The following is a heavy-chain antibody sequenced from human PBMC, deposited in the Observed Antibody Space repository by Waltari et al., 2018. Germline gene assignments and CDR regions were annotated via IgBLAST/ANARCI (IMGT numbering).Heavy chain of an antibody. CDR1: GFTFSSYW. J-gene: IGHJ3*02. CDR2: IKQDGSEK. Sequence: EVQLVESGGGLVQPGGSLRLSCAASGFTFSSYWMSWVRQAPGKGLEWVANIKQDGSEKYYVDSVKGRFTISRDNAKNSLYLQMNSLRAEDTAVYYCARILDSGWYLDAFDIWGQGTMVTVSS. CDR3: ARILDSGWYLDAFDI. D-gene: IGHD6-19*01. V-gene: IGHV3-7*01.